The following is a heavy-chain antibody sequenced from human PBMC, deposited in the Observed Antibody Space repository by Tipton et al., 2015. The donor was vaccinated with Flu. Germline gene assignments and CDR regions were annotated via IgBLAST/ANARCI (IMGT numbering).Heavy chain of an antibody. CDR2: ISAYNGTT. Sequence: QLVQSGAEVKKPGASVKVSCKASGYTFTSYGISWVRQAPGQGLEWMGWISAYNGTTNYAQKLQGRVTMTADTSTSTAYMELRSLRSDDTAVYYCARWGAVGATGEAGAFDIWGQGTMVTVSS. CDR3: ARWGAVGATGEAGAFDI. CDR1: GYTFTSYG. D-gene: IGHD7-27*01. V-gene: IGHV1-18*01. J-gene: IGHJ3*02.